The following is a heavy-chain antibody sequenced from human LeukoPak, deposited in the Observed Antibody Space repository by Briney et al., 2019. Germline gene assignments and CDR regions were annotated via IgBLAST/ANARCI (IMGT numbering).Heavy chain of an antibody. CDR3: ASTVTTYPDYYYYYGMDV. CDR1: GYTFTGYY. CDR2: INPNSGGT. D-gene: IGHD4-4*01. J-gene: IGHJ6*02. V-gene: IGHV1-2*02. Sequence: AASVKVSCKASGYTFTGYYMHWVRQAPGQGLEWMGWINPNSGGTNYAQKFQGRVTMTRDTSISTAYMELSRLRSDDTAVYYCASTVTTYPDYYYYYGMDVWGQGTTVTVSS.